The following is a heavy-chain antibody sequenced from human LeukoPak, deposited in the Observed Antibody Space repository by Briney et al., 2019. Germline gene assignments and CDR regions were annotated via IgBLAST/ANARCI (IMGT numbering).Heavy chain of an antibody. CDR1: GFTFISYV. V-gene: IGHV3-30*19. Sequence: GGSLRLSCAASGFTFISYVIHWVRQAPGKGREWVAVISYDGSNKYYEASVKGRFTISRDNSKNTMYLQMNSLRAEDTAVYYCARDRGAAAGSFYGMDVWGQGTTVTVS. J-gene: IGHJ6*02. CDR2: ISYDGSNK. D-gene: IGHD6-13*01. CDR3: ARDRGAAAGSFYGMDV.